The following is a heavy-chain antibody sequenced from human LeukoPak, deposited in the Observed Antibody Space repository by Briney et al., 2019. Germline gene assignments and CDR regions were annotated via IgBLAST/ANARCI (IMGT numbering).Heavy chain of an antibody. CDR3: AKDKGISSSDALDY. V-gene: IGHV3-21*04. CDR1: GFTFSSYA. D-gene: IGHD6-13*01. CDR2: ISSSSSYI. Sequence: GGSLRLSCAASGFTFSSYAMSWVRQAPGKGLEWVSSISSSSSYIYYADPVKGRFTISRDNAKNSLYLQMNSLRAEDTAFYYCAKDKGISSSDALDYWGQGTLVTVSS. J-gene: IGHJ4*02.